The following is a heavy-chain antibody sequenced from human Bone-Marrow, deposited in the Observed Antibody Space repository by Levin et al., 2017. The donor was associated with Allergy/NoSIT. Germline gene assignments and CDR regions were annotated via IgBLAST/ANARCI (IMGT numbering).Heavy chain of an antibody. CDR1: GYTFTTYY. Sequence: GESLKISCKASGYTFTTYYMHWVRQAPGRGLEWMGIINVSGGSTNYAPNFQGRVTMTRDTSTSTVFMELSSLRSDDTAVYYCARALLLRQMGVPGYWGQGTLVTVSS. V-gene: IGHV1-46*01. CDR2: INVSGGST. CDR3: ARALLLRQMGVPGY. D-gene: IGHD3-16*01. J-gene: IGHJ4*02.